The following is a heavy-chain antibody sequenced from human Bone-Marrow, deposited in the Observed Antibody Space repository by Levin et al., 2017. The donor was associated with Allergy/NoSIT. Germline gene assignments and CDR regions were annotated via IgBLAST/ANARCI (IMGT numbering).Heavy chain of an antibody. CDR2: IWYDGTNK. Sequence: GESLKISCAASGFMFTNYGIHWVRQAPGKGLEWVAVIWYDGTNKFYADSVKGRFTISRDNSKNMLYLQMNSLRAEDTAVYYCARDLGGVAAAGTWDYYYSGLDVWGQGTTVTVSS. D-gene: IGHD6-13*01. J-gene: IGHJ6*02. V-gene: IGHV3-33*01. CDR1: GFMFTNYG. CDR3: ARDLGGVAAAGTWDYYYSGLDV.